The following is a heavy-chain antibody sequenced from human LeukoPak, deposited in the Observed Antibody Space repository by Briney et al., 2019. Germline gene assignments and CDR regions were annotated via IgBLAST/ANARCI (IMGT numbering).Heavy chain of an antibody. CDR2: INPNSGGT. V-gene: IGHV1-2*06. D-gene: IGHD7-27*01. J-gene: IGHJ4*02. Sequence: ASMKVSCKTSGYTFTGYYMHWVRQAPGQGLEWMGRINPNSGGTNYAQKFQGRVTVTSDTSISTAYMELNNLRSDDTAVYYCARDVEARTWGLGNYWGQGTLVTVSS. CDR1: GYTFTGYY. CDR3: ARDVEARTWGLGNY.